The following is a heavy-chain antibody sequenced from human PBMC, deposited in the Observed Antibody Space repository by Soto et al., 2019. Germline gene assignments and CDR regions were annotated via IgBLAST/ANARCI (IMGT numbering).Heavy chain of an antibody. J-gene: IGHJ6*02. D-gene: IGHD1-7*01. V-gene: IGHV4-31*03. CDR1: GGSISSGGYY. CDR3: ARAKLSRPRYYYGMDV. CDR2: IYYSGST. Sequence: PSESLSLTCTVSGGSISSGGYYWSWIRQHPGKGLEWIGYIYYSGSTYYNPSLKSRVTISVDTSKNQFSLKLSSVTAADTAVYYCARAKLSRPRYYYGMDVWGQGTTVTVSS.